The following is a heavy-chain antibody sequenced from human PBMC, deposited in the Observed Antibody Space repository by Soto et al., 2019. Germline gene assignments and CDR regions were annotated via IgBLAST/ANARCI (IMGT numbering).Heavy chain of an antibody. CDR3: AADVGGYSYVFARH. CDR2: IDVGSANA. D-gene: IGHD5-18*01. J-gene: IGHJ4*02. V-gene: IGHV1-58*01. Sequence: QMQLVQSGPEVKKPGTSVKVSCKTSGFTFSSSAVHWVRQARGHRLQWIGWIDVGSANANYAQMLQARVTISRDMSTSTAYMELSSLRHEDTAVYYCAADVGGYSYVFARHGGPGTLVTVSS. CDR1: GFTFSSSA.